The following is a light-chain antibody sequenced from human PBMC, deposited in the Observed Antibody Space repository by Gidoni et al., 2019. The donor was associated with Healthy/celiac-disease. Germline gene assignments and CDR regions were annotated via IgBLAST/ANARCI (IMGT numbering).Light chain of an antibody. CDR1: QSVSSY. Sequence: EIVLTQSPATLSFSPGERATLSCRARQSVSSYLAWYQQKPGQAPRLLIYDASNRATGIPARFSGSGSGTDFTLTISSLESEDFAVYYCQQRSNWPMYTFGQGTKLEIK. V-gene: IGKV3-11*01. J-gene: IGKJ2*01. CDR3: QQRSNWPMYT. CDR2: DAS.